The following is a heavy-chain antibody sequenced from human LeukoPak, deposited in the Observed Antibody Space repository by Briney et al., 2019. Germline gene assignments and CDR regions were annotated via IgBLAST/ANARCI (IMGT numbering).Heavy chain of an antibody. CDR3: ARGQLYYDSSGFDY. CDR1: GFTFSSYR. CDR2: ISSSSSYI. Sequence: KSGGSLRLSCAASGFTFSSYRMNWVRQAPGKGLEWVSSISSSSSYIYYVDSVKGRFTISRDNAKNSLYLQMNSLRAEDTAVYYCARGQLYYDSSGFDYWGQGTLVTVSS. V-gene: IGHV3-21*01. D-gene: IGHD3-22*01. J-gene: IGHJ4*02.